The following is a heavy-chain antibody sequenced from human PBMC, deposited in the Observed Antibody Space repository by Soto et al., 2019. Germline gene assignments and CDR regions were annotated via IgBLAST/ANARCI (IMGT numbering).Heavy chain of an antibody. Sequence: TSQTLSLTCTVSGGSISNYYWSWIRQPPGKGLEWIGFIYSRGDTNYNPSVESRVTISIDRSKNQLSLRLSSVTAADTAVYYCARRVSGSYSLYYFDYWGQGTLVTVSS. CDR2: IYSRGDT. CDR1: GGSISNYY. V-gene: IGHV4-59*08. J-gene: IGHJ4*02. CDR3: ARRVSGSYSLYYFDY. D-gene: IGHD1-26*01.